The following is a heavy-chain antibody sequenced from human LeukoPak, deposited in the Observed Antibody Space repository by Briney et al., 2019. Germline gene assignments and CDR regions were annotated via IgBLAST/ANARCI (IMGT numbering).Heavy chain of an antibody. D-gene: IGHD1-26*01. V-gene: IGHV3-74*01. J-gene: IGHJ4*02. Sequence: GGSLRLSCAASGFTFSSYWMHWVRQAPGKGLVRVSRINSDGSSTSYADSVKGRFTISRDNAKNTLYLQMSRLRAEDTAVYYCARAEEEPWPDYWGQGTLVTVSS. CDR2: INSDGSST. CDR3: ARAEEEPWPDY. CDR1: GFTFSSYW.